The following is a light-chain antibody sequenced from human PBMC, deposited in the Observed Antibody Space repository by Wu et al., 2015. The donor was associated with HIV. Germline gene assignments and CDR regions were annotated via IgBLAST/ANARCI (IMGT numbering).Light chain of an antibody. V-gene: IGKV3-15*01. J-gene: IGKJ1*01. CDR3: HQYNNWPRT. Sequence: EIVMTQSPATLSVSPGERATLSCRTSQSVNSDLAWYQQTPGQPPRLLIYGASTRATGIPARFSGRGSGTEFSLTISNMQSEDFVIYYCHQYNNWPRTFGPGTKVEI. CDR2: GAS. CDR1: QSVNSD.